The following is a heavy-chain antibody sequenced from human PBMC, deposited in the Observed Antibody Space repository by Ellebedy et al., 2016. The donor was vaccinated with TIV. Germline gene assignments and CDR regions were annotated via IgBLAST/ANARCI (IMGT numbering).Heavy chain of an antibody. Sequence: GESLKISCAASGFTFSSYAMSWVRQAPGKGLEWVSAISGSGGSTYYADSVKGRFTISRDNSKNTLYLQMNSLRAEDTAVYYCAKGETGSGYPEYFQHWGQGTLVTVSS. CDR1: GFTFSSYA. D-gene: IGHD3-22*01. CDR3: AKGETGSGYPEYFQH. CDR2: ISGSGGST. J-gene: IGHJ1*01. V-gene: IGHV3-23*01.